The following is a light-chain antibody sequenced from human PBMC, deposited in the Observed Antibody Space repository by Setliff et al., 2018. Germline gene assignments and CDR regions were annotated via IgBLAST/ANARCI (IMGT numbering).Light chain of an antibody. CDR2: DVS. CDR1: NNDVGAYNY. Sequence: QSVLTQPASVSGSPGQPVTISSTGTNNDVGAYNYVSWYQQHPGKAPKFMIYDVSKRSSGASDRFSGSKSGNTASLTISGLQAEDEADYYCCSYAGGSTYVFGTGTRAPS. CDR3: CSYAGGSTYV. J-gene: IGLJ1*01. V-gene: IGLV2-23*02.